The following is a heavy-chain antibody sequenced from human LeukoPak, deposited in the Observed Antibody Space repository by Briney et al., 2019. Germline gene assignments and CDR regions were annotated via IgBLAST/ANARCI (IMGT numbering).Heavy chain of an antibody. Sequence: GGSLILSCAASGYTFNIHGMNWVRQAPGKGPEWVSGIGPSGDKTYYADSVKGRFTISRDNSENTVYLQMNSLRVEDTAVYYCCSGSYYGGVWGFDYWGQGSLVTVSS. J-gene: IGHJ4*02. CDR3: CSGSYYGGVWGFDY. CDR2: IGPSGDKT. V-gene: IGHV3-23*01. D-gene: IGHD1-26*01. CDR1: GYTFNIHG.